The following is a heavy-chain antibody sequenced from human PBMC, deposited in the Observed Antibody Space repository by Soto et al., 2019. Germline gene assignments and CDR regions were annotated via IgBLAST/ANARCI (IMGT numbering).Heavy chain of an antibody. CDR2: ISYSGST. CDR3: ARGTRATQYYDYFYGVDV. J-gene: IGHJ6*02. CDR1: GGSISPYF. Sequence: QVQLQGSGPRLVKPSETLSLTCSVSGGSISPYFWTWVRQAPGKGLEWIGYISYSGSTNYNPSLKSRLTILLRTSKKQFSLKLTSVTAADTAVYYCARGTRATQYYDYFYGVDVWGQGTTVTVSS. V-gene: IGHV4-59*01.